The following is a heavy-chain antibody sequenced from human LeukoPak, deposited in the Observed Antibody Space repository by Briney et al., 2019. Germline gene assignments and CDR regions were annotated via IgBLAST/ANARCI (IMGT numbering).Heavy chain of an antibody. V-gene: IGHV1-18*01. CDR3: ARSGMVRGVITEDDAFDI. CDR2: ISAYNGNT. D-gene: IGHD3-10*01. J-gene: IGHJ3*02. CDR1: GYTFTSYG. Sequence: GASVKVSCKASGYTFTSYGISWVRQAPGQGLEWMGWISAYNGNTNYAQKLQGRVTMTTDTSTSTAYMELRSLRSDDTAVYYCARSGMVRGVITEDDAFDIWGQGTMVTVSS.